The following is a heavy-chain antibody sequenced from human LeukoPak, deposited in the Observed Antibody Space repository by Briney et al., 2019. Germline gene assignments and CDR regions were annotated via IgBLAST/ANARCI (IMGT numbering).Heavy chain of an antibody. D-gene: IGHD6-13*01. V-gene: IGHV4-39*07. CDR3: ARGATDFTYSSSWYYYYGMDV. CDR1: GASISTNNYY. Sequence: PSETLSLTCSVSGASISTNNYYWGWIRQPPGKGLEWIGSIYSGGYTYYNLSLKSRLTISVDTSKNQFSLKLSSVTAADTAVYYCARGATDFTYSSSWYYYYGMDVWGQGTTVTVSS. CDR2: IYSGGYT. J-gene: IGHJ6*02.